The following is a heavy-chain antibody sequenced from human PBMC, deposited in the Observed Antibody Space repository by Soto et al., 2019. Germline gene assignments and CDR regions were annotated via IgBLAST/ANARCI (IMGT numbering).Heavy chain of an antibody. J-gene: IGHJ6*02. CDR3: ARAGIAYCISTTCYLYYYVMDV. D-gene: IGHD2-2*01. CDR2: INPNSGST. V-gene: IGHV1-46*01. Sequence: ASVKVSCKASGYSVTSYYMHWVRQAPGQGLEWMGIINPNSGSTTYAQKFQGRVTMTSDTSTSTVYMELTSMTSGDTAVYYCARAGIAYCISTTCYLYYYVMDVWGPGTTVTVSS. CDR1: GYSVTSYY.